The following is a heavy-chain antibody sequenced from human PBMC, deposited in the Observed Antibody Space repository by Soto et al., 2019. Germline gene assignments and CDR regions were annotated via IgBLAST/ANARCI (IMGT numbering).Heavy chain of an antibody. CDR2: INHSGST. D-gene: IGHD1-26*01. V-gene: IGHV4-34*01. Sequence: PSETLSLTCAVYGGSFSGYYWSWIRQPPGKGLEWIGEINHSGSTNYNPSLKSRVTILVDTSKNQFSLKLSSVTAADTAVYYCARVRGGSYYHWFDPWGQGTLVTV. CDR1: GGSFSGYY. J-gene: IGHJ5*02. CDR3: ARVRGGSYYHWFDP.